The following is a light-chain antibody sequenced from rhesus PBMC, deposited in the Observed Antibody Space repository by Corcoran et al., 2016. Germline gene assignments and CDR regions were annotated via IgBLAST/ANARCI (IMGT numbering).Light chain of an antibody. V-gene: IGKV1-36*02. Sequence: DIQMTQSPSSLSASVGDRVTITCRASQGISDYLSWYQQKPGKAPKRLNYSASSLESGVPSRFSGSGTGTEFTLTISSLQPEDFAAYYCLQGYSTPYSFGQGTKVEIK. CDR2: SAS. CDR1: QGISDY. J-gene: IGKJ2*01. CDR3: LQGYSTPYS.